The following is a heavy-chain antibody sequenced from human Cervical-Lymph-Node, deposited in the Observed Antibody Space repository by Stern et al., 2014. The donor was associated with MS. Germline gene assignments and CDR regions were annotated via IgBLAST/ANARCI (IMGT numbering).Heavy chain of an antibody. CDR1: GGSLSGYF. CDR2: IQDNEGT. Sequence: QVQLQQWGTGLLKPSETLSLTCAVYGGSLSGYFWSWIRQPPGKGLEWIGEIQDNEGTNSNPSLKSRVTISVDTSKNQVSLKLSSVTAADTAVYYCASRVGARDSWGQGTLVTVSS. CDR3: ASRVGARDS. V-gene: IGHV4-34*01. D-gene: IGHD1-26*01. J-gene: IGHJ4*02.